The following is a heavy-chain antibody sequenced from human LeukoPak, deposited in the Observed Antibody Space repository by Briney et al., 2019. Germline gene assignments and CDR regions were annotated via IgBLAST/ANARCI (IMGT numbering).Heavy chain of an antibody. CDR2: ISGSGGRT. Sequence: PGGSLRLSCAASGFTFSSYAMTWVRQAPGKGLEWVSAISGSGGRTHYADSVKGRFTISRDNSKNTLYLQMNSLKIEDTAMFYCTRDLRMGATRLDYWGPGTLVTVSS. CDR3: TRDLRMGATRLDY. J-gene: IGHJ4*02. D-gene: IGHD1-26*01. CDR1: GFTFSSYA. V-gene: IGHV3-23*01.